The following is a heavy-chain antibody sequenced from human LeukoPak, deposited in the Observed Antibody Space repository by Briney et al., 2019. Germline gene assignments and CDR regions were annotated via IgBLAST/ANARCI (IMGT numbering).Heavy chain of an antibody. CDR1: GFTFSIYG. CDR2: FSADEINI. Sequence: GGSLRLSCAASGFTFSIYGMHWVRQAPGKGLEWVALFSADEINIYYADSVKGRFTISRDTSKNMLYLQVDSLRAEDTAVYYCTKAAVYSINWTPFDDWGQGTLVTVSS. J-gene: IGHJ4*02. CDR3: TKAAVYSINWTPFDD. V-gene: IGHV3-30*18. D-gene: IGHD6-13*01.